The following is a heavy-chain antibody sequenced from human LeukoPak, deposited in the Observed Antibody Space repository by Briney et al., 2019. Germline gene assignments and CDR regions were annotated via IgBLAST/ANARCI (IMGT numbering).Heavy chain of an antibody. Sequence: SETLSLTCSVSGGSTSTSRYHWAWIRQPPGKGLEWIGSIYYSGTTYYNPPLKSRVTMSADTSKNQLSLKLSSVTAADTAVYYCARPYYYDSRIDPWGQGILVTVSS. D-gene: IGHD3-22*01. CDR2: IYYSGTT. J-gene: IGHJ5*02. V-gene: IGHV4-39*07. CDR1: GGSTSTSRYH. CDR3: ARPYYYDSRIDP.